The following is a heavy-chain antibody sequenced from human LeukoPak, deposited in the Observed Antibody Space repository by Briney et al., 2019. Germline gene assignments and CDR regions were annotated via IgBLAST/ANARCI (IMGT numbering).Heavy chain of an antibody. J-gene: IGHJ4*02. V-gene: IGHV4-59*02. D-gene: IGHD2-15*01. CDR2: XXXXGST. Sequence: SETLXLTXXVSGGSVSTXXXXXXRQPPGXXXXXXXXXXXXGSTNXNPSLKSRLTISVDTSNNQFSLKLSSVTAADTAVYYCASTSGYCSGGNCYSAFDYWGQGTLVTVSS. CDR3: ASTSGYCSGGNCYSAFDY. CDR1: GGSVSTXX.